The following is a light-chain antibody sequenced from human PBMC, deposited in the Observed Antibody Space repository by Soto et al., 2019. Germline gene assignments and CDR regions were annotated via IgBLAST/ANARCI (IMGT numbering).Light chain of an antibody. Sequence: EIVMTQSPASLSVSPGDGATLSCRASQSVASNVAWYQQKPGQGPRLLIHGASTRAVGVPARFSGSGSGTDFTLTISSLEPEDFAVYYCQQRSNWPWTFGQGTKVEIK. V-gene: IGKV3-11*01. CDR3: QQRSNWPWT. CDR1: QSVASN. CDR2: GAS. J-gene: IGKJ1*01.